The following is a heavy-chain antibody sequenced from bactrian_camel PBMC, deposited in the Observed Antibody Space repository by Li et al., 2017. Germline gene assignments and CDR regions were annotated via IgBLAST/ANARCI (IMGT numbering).Heavy chain of an antibody. CDR2: IDTGDGST. J-gene: IGHJ4*01. CDR1: GYAYC. V-gene: IGHV3S1*01. D-gene: IGHD5*01. CDR3: ATTGFDF. Sequence: HVQLVESGGGSVQAGGSLRLSCVASGYAYCIGWFRQGPGKEREGVAAIDTGDGSTYYLNSVEGRFTISHDNAKNTVYLQMNSLKSEDTALYYCATTGFDFWGQGTQVTVS.